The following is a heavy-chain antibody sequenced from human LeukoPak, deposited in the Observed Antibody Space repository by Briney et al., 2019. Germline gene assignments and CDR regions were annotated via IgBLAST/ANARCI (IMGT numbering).Heavy chain of an antibody. CDR2: ISGSGGST. D-gene: IGHD2-15*01. Sequence: GRSLRLSCAASGFTFSSYAMSWVRQAPGKGLEWVSAISGSGGSTYYADSVKGRFTISRDNSKNTLYLQMNSLRAEDTAVYYCAKDGGYCSGGSCYYSPYYFDYWGQGTLVTVSS. V-gene: IGHV3-23*01. J-gene: IGHJ4*02. CDR1: GFTFSSYA. CDR3: AKDGGYCSGGSCYYSPYYFDY.